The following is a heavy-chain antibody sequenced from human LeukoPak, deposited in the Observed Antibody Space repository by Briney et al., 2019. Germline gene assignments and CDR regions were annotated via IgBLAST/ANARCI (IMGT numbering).Heavy chain of an antibody. Sequence: GGSLRLSCAASGFTFSSYGMHWVRQAPGKGLEWVAVISYDGSNKYYADSVKGRFTISRDDSKNTVFLQMNNLRVEDTAEYFCASYYCSSGSCYFDHWGQGTLVTVSS. CDR2: ISYDGSNK. J-gene: IGHJ4*02. D-gene: IGHD2-15*01. CDR3: ASYYCSSGSCYFDH. V-gene: IGHV3-30*03. CDR1: GFTFSSYG.